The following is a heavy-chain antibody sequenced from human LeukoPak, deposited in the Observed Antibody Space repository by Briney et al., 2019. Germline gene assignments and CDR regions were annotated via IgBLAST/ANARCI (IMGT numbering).Heavy chain of an antibody. CDR2: IYTSGST. J-gene: IGHJ5*02. V-gene: IGHV4-61*02. D-gene: IGHD2-15*01. Sequence: PSETLSLTCTVSGGSISSGSYYWSRIRQPAGKGLEWIGRIYTSGSTNYNPSLKSRVTISVDTSKNQFSLKLSSVTAADTAVYYCARVRCSGGSCYDNWFDPWGQGTLVTVSS. CDR3: ARVRCSGGSCYDNWFDP. CDR1: GGSISSGSYY.